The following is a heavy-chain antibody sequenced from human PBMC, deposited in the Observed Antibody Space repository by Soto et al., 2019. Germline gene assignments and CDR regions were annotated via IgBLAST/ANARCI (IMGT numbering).Heavy chain of an antibody. CDR3: ARGRSTMIVKD. V-gene: IGHV1-69*13. Sequence: GRSVNVACKASRGTFCSYAVGGVRQAPGQGLEWMGGIIPIFGTANYAQKFQGRVTITADESTSTAYMELSSLRSEDTAVSYCARGRSTMIVKDWGQGTLVPSP. D-gene: IGHD3-22*01. CDR1: RGTFCSYA. J-gene: IGHJ4*02. CDR2: IIPIFGTA.